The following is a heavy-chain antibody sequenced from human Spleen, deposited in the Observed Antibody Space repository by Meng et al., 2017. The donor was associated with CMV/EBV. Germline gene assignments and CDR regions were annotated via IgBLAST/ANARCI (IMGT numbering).Heavy chain of an antibody. V-gene: IGHV1-8*01. D-gene: IGHD4-11*01. CDR3: AKADRLHSYYYGMDV. J-gene: IGHJ6*02. CDR1: GYTFISYD. Sequence: ASVKVSCKASGYTFISYDINWVRQAAGQGLEWMGWMSPNSGNTGYAQKFQGRVTMTRNTSISTAYMELSSLRHEDTAVYYCAKADRLHSYYYGMDVWGQGTTVTVSS. CDR2: MSPNSGNT.